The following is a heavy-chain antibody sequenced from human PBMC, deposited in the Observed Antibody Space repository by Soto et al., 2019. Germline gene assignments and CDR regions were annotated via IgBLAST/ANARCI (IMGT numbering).Heavy chain of an antibody. CDR3: ARARQYCSGCSCSHYGMDV. D-gene: IGHD2-15*01. Sequence: QVQLVESGGGVVQPGRSLRLSCAASGFTFSSYGMHWVRQAPGKGLEWVAVIWYDGSNKYYADSVKGRFTISRDNSKNTLYLQMNSLRAEDTAVYYCARARQYCSGCSCSHYGMDVWGQGTTVTVSS. CDR1: GFTFSSYG. V-gene: IGHV3-33*01. CDR2: IWYDGSNK. J-gene: IGHJ6*02.